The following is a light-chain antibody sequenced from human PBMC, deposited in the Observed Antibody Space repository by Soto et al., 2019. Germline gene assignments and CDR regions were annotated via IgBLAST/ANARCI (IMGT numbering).Light chain of an antibody. CDR3: QQYNNWPSAT. CDR2: RAS. J-gene: IGKJ4*01. Sequence: EIVMTQSPATLSVSPGERATLSCRASQSISSNLAWYQHKLGQAPRLFIFRASSRATGIPARFSGSGSGTEFNMTISSLQSEDFAVYYCQQYNNWPSATFGGGTKVEIK. V-gene: IGKV3-15*01. CDR1: QSISSN.